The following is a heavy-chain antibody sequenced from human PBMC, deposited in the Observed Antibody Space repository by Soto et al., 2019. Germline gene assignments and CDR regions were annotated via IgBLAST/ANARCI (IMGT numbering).Heavy chain of an antibody. J-gene: IGHJ5*02. Sequence: SETLSLTCAVSGGSISSGGYSWSWIRQPPGKGLEWIGYIYDSGFTYYNPSLKSRVTISVDTSKNQFSLKLSSVTAADTAVYYCARERPDGARLDPWGQGTLVTVSS. CDR3: ARERPDGARLDP. CDR1: GGSISSGGYS. D-gene: IGHD6-6*01. V-gene: IGHV4-30-2*05. CDR2: IYDSGFT.